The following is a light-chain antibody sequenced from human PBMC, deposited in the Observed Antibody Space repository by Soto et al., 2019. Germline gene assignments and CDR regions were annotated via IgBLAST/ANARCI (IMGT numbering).Light chain of an antibody. V-gene: IGKV1-9*01. CDR1: QDINTK. Sequence: IQLNQSPSSLSASVGDRVTITCRASQDINTKLAWYQQKPGKAPKPLIYAASSLQSGVPLRFSGSGSGTDFTLTISSLQPEDFATYYCQQLNGYPMFTFGPGTKVEIK. J-gene: IGKJ3*01. CDR2: AAS. CDR3: QQLNGYPMFT.